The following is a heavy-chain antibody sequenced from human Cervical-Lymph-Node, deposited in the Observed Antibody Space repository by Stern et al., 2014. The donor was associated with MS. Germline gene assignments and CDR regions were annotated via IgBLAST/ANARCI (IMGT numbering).Heavy chain of an antibody. CDR3: AREAAMAVAGTGVDY. V-gene: IGHV1-2*06. J-gene: IGHJ4*02. D-gene: IGHD6-19*01. Sequence: QEKLGQSGTEVKKPGASVKVSCKASGYTFTGYYMHWVRQAPGQGLEWIGRINPNSGGTNYAQKFQGRVTMTRDTSISTAYMELSRLRSDDTAVYYCAREAAMAVAGTGVDYWGQGTLVTVSS. CDR1: GYTFTGYY. CDR2: INPNSGGT.